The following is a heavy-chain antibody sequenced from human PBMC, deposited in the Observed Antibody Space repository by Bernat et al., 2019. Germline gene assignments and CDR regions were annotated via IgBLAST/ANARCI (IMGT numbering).Heavy chain of an antibody. J-gene: IGHJ6*03. CDR3: ACLPYHDILTGYSPYHYYYMDV. CDR2: ISLDGSEK. Sequence: QVQLIESGGGVVQPETSLRLSCAASGFEFGNYGLHWVRQAPGRGLEWVAVISLDGSEKHYADSVRGRFIISRDNPKRTLFLQMDRRTHDDTATYYWACLPYHDILTGYSPYHYYYMDVWGKGTTVTVSS. CDR1: GFEFGNYG. D-gene: IGHD3-9*01. V-gene: IGHV3-30*01.